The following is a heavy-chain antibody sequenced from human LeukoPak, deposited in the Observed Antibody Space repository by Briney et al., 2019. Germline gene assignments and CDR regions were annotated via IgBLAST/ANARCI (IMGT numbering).Heavy chain of an antibody. V-gene: IGHV4-39*01. CDR2: IYYSGST. D-gene: IGHD1-26*01. CDR1: GGSISSSSYY. CDR3: ARLAGGSYSFGY. Sequence: SETLSLTCTVSGGSISSSSYYWGWIRQPPGKGLEWIGSIYYSGSTYYNPSLKSRVTISVDTSKNQFSLKLSSVTAADTAVYYCARLAGGSYSFGYWGQGTLVTVSS. J-gene: IGHJ4*02.